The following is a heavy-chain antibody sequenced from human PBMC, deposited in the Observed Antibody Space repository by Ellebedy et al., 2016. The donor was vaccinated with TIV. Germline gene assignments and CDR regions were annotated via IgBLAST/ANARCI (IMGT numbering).Heavy chain of an antibody. V-gene: IGHV3-23*01. CDR1: GFIFSTYA. J-gene: IGHJ4*02. CDR2: ISGSGGGT. D-gene: IGHD3-10*01. Sequence: PGGSLRLSCDASGFIFSTYAMSWVRQAPGRGLEWVSTISGSGGGTYYTDSVKGRFTISRDNSKNTLYLQMNSLRAGDTAIYYCARLRYFGSGSYSDYWGQGTLVTVSS. CDR3: ARLRYFGSGSYSDY.